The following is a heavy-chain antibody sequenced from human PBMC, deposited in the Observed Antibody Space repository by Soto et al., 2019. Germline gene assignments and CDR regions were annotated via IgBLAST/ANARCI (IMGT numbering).Heavy chain of an antibody. J-gene: IGHJ6*02. CDR3: VRDGGYYGMDV. CDR2: IGTAGDT. D-gene: IGHD3-16*01. Sequence: PGGSLRLSCVVSGFTFSTYDMHWVRQVTGKGLEWVSLIGTAGDTYYPDSVKGRFTISRESAKKSLYLQMNSLRVGDTAVYYCVRDGGYYGMDVWGQGTTVTVSS. V-gene: IGHV3-13*01. CDR1: GFTFSTYD.